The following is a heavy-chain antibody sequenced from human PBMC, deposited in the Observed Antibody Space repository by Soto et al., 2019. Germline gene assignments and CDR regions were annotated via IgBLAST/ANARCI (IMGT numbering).Heavy chain of an antibody. CDR2: ISDDGSNK. CDR1: GFTFSSYG. CDR3: ANYCSSTSCFSGGLEH. Sequence: QVQLVESGGGVVQPGRSLRLSCAASGFTFSSYGMHWVRQAPGKGLEWVAVISDDGSNKYYADSVKGRFTISRYNSKNTLYLQMNSLRAEDTAVYYCANYCSSTSCFSGGLEHWGQGTLVTVSS. D-gene: IGHD2-2*01. J-gene: IGHJ5*02. V-gene: IGHV3-30*18.